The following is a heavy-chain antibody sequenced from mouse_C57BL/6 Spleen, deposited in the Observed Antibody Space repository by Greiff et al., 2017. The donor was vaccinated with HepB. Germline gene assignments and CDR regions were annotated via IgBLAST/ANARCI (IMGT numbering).Heavy chain of an antibody. J-gene: IGHJ2*01. CDR3: AGDSSGYLYFDY. D-gene: IGHD3-2*02. CDR2: IYPGDGDT. Sequence: QVQLQQSGPELVKPGASVKISCKASGYAFSSSWMNWVKQRPGKGLEWIGRIYPGDGDTNYNGKFKGKATLTADKSSSTAYMQLSSLTSEDSAVYFCAGDSSGYLYFDYWGQGTTLTVSS. CDR1: GYAFSSSW. V-gene: IGHV1-82*01.